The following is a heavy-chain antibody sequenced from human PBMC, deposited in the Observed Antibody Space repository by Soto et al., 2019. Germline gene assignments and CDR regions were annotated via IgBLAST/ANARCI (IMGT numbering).Heavy chain of an antibody. CDR1: GFTFTSSA. CDR2: IVVGSGNT. CDR3: AAEVRGVIITGDAFDI. D-gene: IGHD3-10*01. V-gene: IGHV1-58*01. J-gene: IGHJ3*02. Sequence: ASVKVSCKASGFTFTSSAVQWVRQARGQRLEWIGWIVVGSGNTNYAQKSQERVTITRDMSTSTAYMELSSLRSEDTAVYYCAAEVRGVIITGDAFDIWGQGTMVTVSS.